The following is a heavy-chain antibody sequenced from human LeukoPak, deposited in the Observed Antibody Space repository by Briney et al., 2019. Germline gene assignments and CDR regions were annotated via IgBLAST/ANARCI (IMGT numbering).Heavy chain of an antibody. CDR3: ARYGSGSSPIDY. CDR2: INHSGST. D-gene: IGHD3-10*01. Sequence: ASETLSLTCAVYGGSFSGYHWSWIRQPPGKGLEWIGEINHSGSTNYNPSLKSRVTISVDTSKNQFSLKLSSVTAADTAVYYCARYGSGSSPIDYWGQGTLVTVSS. J-gene: IGHJ4*02. V-gene: IGHV4-34*01. CDR1: GGSFSGYH.